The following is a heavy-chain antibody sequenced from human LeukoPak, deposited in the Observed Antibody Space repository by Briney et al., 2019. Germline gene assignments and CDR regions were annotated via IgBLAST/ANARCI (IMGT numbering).Heavy chain of an antibody. Sequence: PGGSLRLSCAASGFTFSDYYMSWIRQAPGKGLEWVSYISSSDSTIYYADSVKGRFTISRDNAKNSLYLQMNSLRAEDTAVYYCARDGPDIVVVPAAILRYYCYGMDVWGQGTTVTVSS. CDR3: ARDGPDIVVVPAAILRYYCYGMDV. J-gene: IGHJ6*02. D-gene: IGHD2-2*02. CDR1: GFTFSDYY. CDR2: ISSSDSTI. V-gene: IGHV3-11*01.